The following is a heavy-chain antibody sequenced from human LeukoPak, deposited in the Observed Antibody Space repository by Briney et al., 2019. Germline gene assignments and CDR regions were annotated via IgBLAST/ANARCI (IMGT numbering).Heavy chain of an antibody. J-gene: IGHJ5*02. CDR1: GYTFTSYY. CDR3: ARASGSNWFDP. V-gene: IGHV1-8*03. CDR2: MNPNSGNT. D-gene: IGHD3-10*01. Sequence: ASVKVSCRASGYTFTSYYMHWVRQAPGQGLEWMGWMNPNSGNTGYAQKFQGRVTITRNTSISTAYMELSSLRSEDTAVYYCARASGSNWFDPWGQGTLVTVSS.